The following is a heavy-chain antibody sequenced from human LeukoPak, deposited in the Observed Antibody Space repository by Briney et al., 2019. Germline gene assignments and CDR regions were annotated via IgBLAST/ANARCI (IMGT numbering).Heavy chain of an antibody. CDR1: GYTFTSYF. Sequence: ASVKVSCKASGYTFTSYFMHWVRQAPGQGLEWLGIINPSGGSTVNAQKFQGRVTMTRDMSTSTVYMELSSLRSDDTAVYYCARDKCNCGGDCYSKEPDNCFDPWGQGTLVTVAS. CDR2: INPSGGST. CDR3: ARDKCNCGGDCYSKEPDNCFDP. V-gene: IGHV1-46*01. D-gene: IGHD2-21*02. J-gene: IGHJ5*02.